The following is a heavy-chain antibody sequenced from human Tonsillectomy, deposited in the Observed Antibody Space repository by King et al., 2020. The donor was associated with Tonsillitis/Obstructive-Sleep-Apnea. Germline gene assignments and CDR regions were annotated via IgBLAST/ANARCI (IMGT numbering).Heavy chain of an antibody. CDR1: GFTFSSYA. J-gene: IGHJ6*03. Sequence: VQLVESGGGLVQPGGSLRLSCSASGFTFSSYAMHWVRQAPGKGLEYVSAISSNGGSTYYADSVKGRFTISRDNSKNTLYLQMSSLRAEDTAVYYCVKIGCSSTSCYAPFYYYYYMDVWGKGTTVTVSS. CDR3: VKIGCSSTSCYAPFYYYYYMDV. D-gene: IGHD2-2*01. V-gene: IGHV3-64D*06. CDR2: ISSNGGST.